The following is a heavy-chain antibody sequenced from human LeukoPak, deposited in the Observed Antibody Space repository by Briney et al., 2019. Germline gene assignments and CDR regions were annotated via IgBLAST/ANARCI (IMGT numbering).Heavy chain of an antibody. CDR1: GFTFSGYV. V-gene: IGHV3-30*02. CDR2: IRYDGSDK. D-gene: IGHD3-9*01. J-gene: IGHJ4*02. Sequence: GGSLRLSCAASGFTFSGYVMHWVRQAPGKGLEWVAFIRYDGSDKYYVDSVKGRFTISRDNSKDTLYLQMNSLRAEDTAVYYCANQNSLIHSFYFDYWGQGTLVTVSS. CDR3: ANQNSLIHSFYFDY.